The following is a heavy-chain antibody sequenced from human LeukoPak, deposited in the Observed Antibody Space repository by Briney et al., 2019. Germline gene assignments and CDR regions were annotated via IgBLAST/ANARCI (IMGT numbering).Heavy chain of an antibody. J-gene: IGHJ5*02. V-gene: IGHV1-8*01. Sequence: ASVKVSCKASGYTFTSYDINWVRQATGQGLEWMGWMNPNSGNTGYAQKFQGRVTMTRNTSISTAYMELSSLRSEDPAVYYCARGRVFLNWFDPWGQGTLVTVSS. CDR2: MNPNSGNT. CDR3: ARGRVFLNWFDP. D-gene: IGHD3-3*01. CDR1: GYTFTSYD.